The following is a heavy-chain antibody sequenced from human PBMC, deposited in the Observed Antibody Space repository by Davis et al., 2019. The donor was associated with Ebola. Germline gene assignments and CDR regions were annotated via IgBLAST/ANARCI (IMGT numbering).Heavy chain of an antibody. J-gene: IGHJ4*02. Sequence: SETLSLTCTVSGGSISNYYWSWIRQPPGKGLEWIGEINHSGSTNYNPSLKSRVTISVDTSKNQFSLKLSSVTAADTAVYYCARGGGEQWLLSIFDYWGQGTLVTVSS. D-gene: IGHD6-19*01. CDR3: ARGGGEQWLLSIFDY. CDR1: GGSISNYY. V-gene: IGHV4-34*01. CDR2: INHSGST.